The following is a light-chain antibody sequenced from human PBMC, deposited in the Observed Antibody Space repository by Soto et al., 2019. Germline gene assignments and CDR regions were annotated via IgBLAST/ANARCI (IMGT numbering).Light chain of an antibody. V-gene: IGKV1-6*01. CDR2: GAS. J-gene: IGKJ4*01. CDR3: LQDYNYPLT. CDR1: QGIRND. Sequence: AIQMTQSPSSLSASVGDRVTITCRASQGIRNDLGWYQQKPGKAPNLLIYGASSLQSGVPSRFSGSGSGTDFTLTISSLQPEDFATYYCLQDYNYPLTFGGGTKGEIK.